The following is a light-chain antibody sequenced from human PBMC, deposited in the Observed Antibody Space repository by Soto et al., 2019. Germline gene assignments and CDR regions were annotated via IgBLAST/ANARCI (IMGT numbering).Light chain of an antibody. Sequence: IVVTQSPCTLSLSPGERATLSCRASQSVSSSYLAWYHQKPGQDPRLRIYGASSRATGIPDRFSGSGSWTNFTLTISRLETEDWAVYACKQHGSPRLTSGKETNVEIK. V-gene: IGKV3-20*01. CDR2: GAS. CDR1: QSVSSSY. CDR3: KQHGSPRLT. J-gene: IGKJ1*01.